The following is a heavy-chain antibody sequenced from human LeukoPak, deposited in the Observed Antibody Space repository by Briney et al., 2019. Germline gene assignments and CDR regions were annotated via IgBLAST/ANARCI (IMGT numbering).Heavy chain of an antibody. CDR2: VDPEDDKN. V-gene: IGHV1-24*01. J-gene: IGHJ4*02. CDR3: ATDHQWQLLGY. D-gene: IGHD3-22*01. Sequence: ASVKVSCKVSGNTLSELSMHWVRQAPGKGPEWMGGVDPEDDKNIYAQKFQGRVTMTDDTSTDTAYMELSNLRSEDTAVYYWATDHQWQLLGYWGQGTLVTVSS. CDR1: GNTLSELS.